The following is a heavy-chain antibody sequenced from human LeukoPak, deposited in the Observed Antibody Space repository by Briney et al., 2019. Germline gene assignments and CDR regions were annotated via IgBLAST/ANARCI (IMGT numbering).Heavy chain of an antibody. J-gene: IGHJ5*02. D-gene: IGHD2-15*01. CDR3: ARGPGGGSRNWFDP. CDR2: IYYSGST. V-gene: IGHV4-61*01. Sequence: SETLSLTCTVPGGSVSSGSYYWSWIRQPPGTGLEWIGYIYYSGSTNYNPSLKSRVTISVDTSKNQFSLKLSSVTAADTAVYYCARGPGGGSRNWFDPWGQGTLVTVSS. CDR1: GGSVSSGSYY.